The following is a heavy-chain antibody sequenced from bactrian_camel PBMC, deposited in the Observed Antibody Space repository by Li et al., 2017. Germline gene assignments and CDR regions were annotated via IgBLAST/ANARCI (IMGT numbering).Heavy chain of an antibody. CDR2: IGRYGVT. D-gene: IGHD2*01. CDR1: GYSYDQYC. V-gene: IGHV3S55*01. J-gene: IGHJ4*01. Sequence: HVQLVESGGGSVQAGGSLRLSCSASGYSYDQYCMVWFRQAPGKEREGVATIGRYGVTRYRDSVKGRFTISMDANTLYLQMNNLKPEDTAMYYCAAAPRYSESCSGGVRTVWNYWGQGTQVTVS. CDR3: AAAPRYSESCSGGVRTVWNY.